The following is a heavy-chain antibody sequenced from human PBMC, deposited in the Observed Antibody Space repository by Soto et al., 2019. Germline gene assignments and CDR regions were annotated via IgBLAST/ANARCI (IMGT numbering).Heavy chain of an antibody. J-gene: IGHJ6*02. Sequence: SETLSLTCTVSGGSISSYYWSWIRQPPGKGLEWIGYIYYSGSTNYNPSLKSRVTISVDTSKNQFSLKLSSVTAADTAVYYCARDGAEYCSSTSCYPGMDVWGQGTTVTVSS. V-gene: IGHV4-59*01. D-gene: IGHD2-2*01. CDR1: GGSISSYY. CDR3: ARDGAEYCSSTSCYPGMDV. CDR2: IYYSGST.